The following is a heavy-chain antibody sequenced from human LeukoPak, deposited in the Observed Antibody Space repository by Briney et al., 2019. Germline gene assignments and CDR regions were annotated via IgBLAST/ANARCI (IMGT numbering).Heavy chain of an antibody. D-gene: IGHD6-19*01. V-gene: IGHV3-23*01. CDR2: ISGSGVST. CDR1: GITFSSYA. CDR3: AQEQPNSAQWLVLCNFDY. Sequence: GGSLRLSCAASGITFSSYAMSWVRQAPGKGLEWVSAISGSGVSTYYADSVKGRFTISRDKSKNTLYLQMNSLRAEDTAIYYCAQEQPNSAQWLVLCNFDYWGQGTLVTVSS. J-gene: IGHJ4*02.